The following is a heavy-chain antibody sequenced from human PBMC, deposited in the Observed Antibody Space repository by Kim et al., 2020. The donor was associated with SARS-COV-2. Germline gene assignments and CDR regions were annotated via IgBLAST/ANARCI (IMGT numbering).Heavy chain of an antibody. J-gene: IGHJ6*02. CDR2: IIPIFGTA. Sequence: SVKVSCKASGGTFSSYAISWVRQAPGQGLEWMGGIIPIFGTANYAQKFQGRVTITADESTSTAYMELSSLRSEDTAMYYCARWEIINPYYYYYAMDVWGQGTTVTVPS. CDR1: GGTFSSYA. V-gene: IGHV1-69*13. D-gene: IGHD1-26*01. CDR3: ARWEIINPYYYYYAMDV.